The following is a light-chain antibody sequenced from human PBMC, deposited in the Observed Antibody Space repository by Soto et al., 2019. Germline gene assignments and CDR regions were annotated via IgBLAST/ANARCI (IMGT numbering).Light chain of an antibody. CDR3: QQYGSSSWT. Sequence: EIVLTQSPGTLSLSPGERATLSCRASQSVSSSYFAWYQQRFGQAPRLLIYGASSRATGIPDRFSGSVSGKDFTFTFIILEPEDFAVYYCQQYGSSSWTFGQGTKVDIK. J-gene: IGKJ1*01. V-gene: IGKV3-20*01. CDR1: QSVSSSY. CDR2: GAS.